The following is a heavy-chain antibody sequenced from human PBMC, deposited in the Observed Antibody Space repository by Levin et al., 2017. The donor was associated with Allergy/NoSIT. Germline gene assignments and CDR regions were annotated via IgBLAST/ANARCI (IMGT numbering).Heavy chain of an antibody. J-gene: IGHJ4*02. V-gene: IGHV3-30*18. CDR3: AKDPLRYGMKYYFDY. Sequence: GGSLRLSCAASGFTFSSYGMHWVRQAPGKGLEWVAVISYDGSNKYYADSVKGRFTISRDNSKNTLYLQMNSLRAEDTAVYYCAKDPLRYGMKYYFDYWGQGTLVTVSS. D-gene: IGHD5-18*01. CDR2: ISYDGSNK. CDR1: GFTFSSYG.